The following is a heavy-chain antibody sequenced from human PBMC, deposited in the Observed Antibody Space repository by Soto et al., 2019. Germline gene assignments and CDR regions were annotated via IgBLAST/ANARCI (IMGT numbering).Heavy chain of an antibody. CDR1: GYTFTSYG. D-gene: IGHD3-3*01. Sequence: QVQLVPSGAEVKKPGASVKASCKASGYTFTSYGITWVRQAPGQGLAWMGWISVYNGNTNYAQKFQGRVTMTTDTSTSTAYVELRSLRSDDTAVYYCARDRYDFWSGYSIDSWGQGTLVTVSS. V-gene: IGHV1-18*01. J-gene: IGHJ4*02. CDR2: ISVYNGNT. CDR3: ARDRYDFWSGYSIDS.